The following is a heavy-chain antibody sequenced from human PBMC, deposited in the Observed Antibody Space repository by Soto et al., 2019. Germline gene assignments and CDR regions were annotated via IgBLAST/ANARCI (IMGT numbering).Heavy chain of an antibody. CDR3: VLLSYQLLFAFDY. J-gene: IGHJ4*02. D-gene: IGHD2-2*01. Sequence: PGESLKISCKGSGYSFTSYWISWVRQMPGKGLEWMGRIDPSDSYTNYSPSFQGHVTISADKSISTAYLQWSSLKASDTAMYYCVLLSYQLLFAFDYWGQGTLVTVSS. V-gene: IGHV5-10-1*01. CDR2: IDPSDSYT. CDR1: GYSFTSYW.